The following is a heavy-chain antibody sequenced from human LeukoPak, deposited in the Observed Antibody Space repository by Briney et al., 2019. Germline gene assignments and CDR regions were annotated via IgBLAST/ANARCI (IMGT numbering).Heavy chain of an antibody. CDR2: ISWNSGSI. V-gene: IGHV3-9*01. J-gene: IGHJ4*02. CDR1: GFTFDDYA. D-gene: IGHD3-22*01. Sequence: PGGSLRLSCAASGFTFDDYAMHWVRQAPGKGLEWVSGISWNSGSIGYADSVKGRFTISRDNAKNSLYLQMNSLRAGDTAVYYCARGTYYYDSSGYYYDYWGQGTLVTVSS. CDR3: ARGTYYYDSSGYYYDY.